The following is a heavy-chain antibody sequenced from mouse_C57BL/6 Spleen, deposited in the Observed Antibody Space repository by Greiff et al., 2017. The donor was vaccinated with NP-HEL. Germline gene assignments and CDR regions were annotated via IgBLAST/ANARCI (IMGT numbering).Heavy chain of an antibody. CDR1: GFSLTSYG. D-gene: IGHD1-1*01. Sequence: VQLQQSGPGLVQPSQSLSITCTVSGFSLTSYGVHWVRQSPGKGLEWLGVIWSGGSTDYNAAFISRLSISKDNSKSQVFFKMNSLQADDTAIYYCASPSTVVPMDYWGQGTSVTVSS. CDR2: IWSGGST. V-gene: IGHV2-2*01. J-gene: IGHJ4*01. CDR3: ASPSTVVPMDY.